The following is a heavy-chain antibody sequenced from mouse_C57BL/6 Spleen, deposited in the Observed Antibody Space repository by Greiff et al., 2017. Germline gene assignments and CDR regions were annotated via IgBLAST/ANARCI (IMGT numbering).Heavy chain of an antibody. Sequence: QLKESGAELARPGASVKMSCKASGYTFTSYTMHWVKQRPGQGLEWIGYINPSSGYTKYNQKFKDKATLTADKSSSTAYMQLSSLTSEDSAVYYCARGDYGYDGDAMDYWGQGTSVTVSS. CDR1: GYTFTSYT. V-gene: IGHV1-4*01. J-gene: IGHJ4*01. CDR2: INPSSGYT. D-gene: IGHD2-2*01. CDR3: ARGDYGYDGDAMDY.